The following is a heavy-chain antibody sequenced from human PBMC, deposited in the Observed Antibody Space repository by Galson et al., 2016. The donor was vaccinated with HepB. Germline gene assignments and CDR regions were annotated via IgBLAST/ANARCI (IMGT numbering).Heavy chain of an antibody. J-gene: IGHJ4*02. D-gene: IGHD3-10*01. Sequence: QSGAEVKEPGESLRISCQTSGYSFASYWITWVRQTPGQGLEWVGTIDPTDSYTTYSPSFQGQVSISADRSIGTANLQWTSLKASDTAMYYCARETYGEPIDNWGQGTLGTVSS. CDR2: IDPTDSYT. V-gene: IGHV5-10-1*01. CDR3: ARETYGEPIDN. CDR1: GYSFASYW.